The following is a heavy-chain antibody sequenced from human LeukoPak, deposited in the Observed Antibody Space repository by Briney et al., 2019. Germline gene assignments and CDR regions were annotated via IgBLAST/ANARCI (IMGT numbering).Heavy chain of an antibody. CDR3: ARDVGFYYYDSRGYGPVDY. CDR2: INPNSGDT. Sequence: ASVKVSCKASGYTFTSYYMHWVRQAPGQGLEWMGWINPNSGDTNSAQKFQGRVTMTRDTSISTAYMELNRLTSDDTAVYYCARDVGFYYYDSRGYGPVDYWGQGTLVTASS. V-gene: IGHV1-2*02. D-gene: IGHD3-22*01. CDR1: GYTFTSYY. J-gene: IGHJ4*02.